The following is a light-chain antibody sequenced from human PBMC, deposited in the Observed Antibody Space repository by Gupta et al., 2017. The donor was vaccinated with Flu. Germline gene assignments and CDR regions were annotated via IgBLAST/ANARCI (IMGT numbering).Light chain of an antibody. Sequence: DIVMTQSPDSLAVSLGERATINCKSSQSVLYSSNNKNYLAWYQQKPGQPPKLLIYWASTREYAVTDRSSGSGDGTELNLTVISRQAEDVEVYYCQQENRNPRNFTFGHGTKVDIK. CDR3: QQENRNPRNFT. V-gene: IGKV4-1*01. J-gene: IGKJ3*01. CDR1: QSVLYSSNNKNY. CDR2: WAS.